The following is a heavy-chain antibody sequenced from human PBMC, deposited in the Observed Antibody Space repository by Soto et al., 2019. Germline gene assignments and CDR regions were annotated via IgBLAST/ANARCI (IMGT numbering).Heavy chain of an antibody. CDR1: GGSISSSSYY. CDR3: ARHTTAVRRLRSFDY. CDR2: IYYSGST. D-gene: IGHD2-21*02. Sequence: NPSETLSLTCTVSGGSISSSSYYWGCIRQPPGKGLEWIGSIYYSGSTYYNPSLKSRVTISVDTSKNQFSLKLSSVTAADTAVYYCARHTTAVRRLRSFDYWGQGTLVTVSS. J-gene: IGHJ4*02. V-gene: IGHV4-39*01.